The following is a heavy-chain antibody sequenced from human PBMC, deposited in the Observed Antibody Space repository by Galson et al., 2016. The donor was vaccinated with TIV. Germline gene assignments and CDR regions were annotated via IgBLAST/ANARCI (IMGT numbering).Heavy chain of an antibody. CDR1: GASISSGY. D-gene: IGHD3-16*01. CDR3: ARDQGGASGY. Sequence: SETLSLTCSVSGASISSGYWNWIRQPPGKGLEWIGYVYEGARSNYNPSLKSRATISVDTSKNQFSLKLSSVTAADTAVYYCARDQGGASGYWGQGTLVTVSS. J-gene: IGHJ4*02. V-gene: IGHV4-59*01. CDR2: VYEGARS.